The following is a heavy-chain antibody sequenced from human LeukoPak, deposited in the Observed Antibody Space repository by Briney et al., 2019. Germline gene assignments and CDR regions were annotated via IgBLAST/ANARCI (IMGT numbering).Heavy chain of an antibody. J-gene: IGHJ4*02. CDR1: GGSISSYY. D-gene: IGHD3-3*01. Sequence: SETLFLTCTVSGGSISSYYWSWIRQPPGKGLEWIGYIYYSGSTNYNPSLKSRVTISVDTSKNQFSLKLSSVTAADTAVYYCARVGYDFWSGYLDYWGQGTLVTVSS. V-gene: IGHV4-59*01. CDR3: ARVGYDFWSGYLDY. CDR2: IYYSGST.